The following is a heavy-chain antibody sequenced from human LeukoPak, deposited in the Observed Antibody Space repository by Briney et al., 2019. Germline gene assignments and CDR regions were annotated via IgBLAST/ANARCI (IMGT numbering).Heavy chain of an antibody. CDR2: MNPNSGNT. D-gene: IGHD3-3*02. CDR3: ARGSLASLYYFDY. V-gene: IGHV1-8*03. J-gene: IGHJ4*02. CDR1: GYTFTSYD. Sequence: GASVKFSCKASGYTFTSYDINWVRQATGQGLEWMGWMNPNSGNTGYAQKFQGRVTITRNTSISTAYMELSSLRSEDTAVYYCARGSLASLYYFDYWGQGTLVTVSS.